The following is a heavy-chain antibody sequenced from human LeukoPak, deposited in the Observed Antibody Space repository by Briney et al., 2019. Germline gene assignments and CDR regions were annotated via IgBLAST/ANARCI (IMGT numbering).Heavy chain of an antibody. V-gene: IGHV1-18*01. CDR3: ARSGDSSSWYALDY. D-gene: IGHD6-13*01. CDR2: ISAYNGNT. CDR1: GYAFTNYG. Sequence: ASVKVSCKASGYAFTNYGITWVRQAPGQGLEWMGWISAYNGNTNYAQKLQGRVTMTTDTSTSTAYMELRCLRSDDTAVYYCARSGDSSSWYALDYWGQGTLVTVSS. J-gene: IGHJ4*02.